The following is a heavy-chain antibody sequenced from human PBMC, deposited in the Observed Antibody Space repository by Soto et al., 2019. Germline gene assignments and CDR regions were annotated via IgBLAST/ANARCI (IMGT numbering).Heavy chain of an antibody. CDR2: IYYSRST. D-gene: IGHD4-17*01. V-gene: IGHV4-31*03. CDR3: ARDSPPRTTDDCDYAHYYYYYGMDV. CDR1: GGSISSGGYY. Sequence: SETLSLTCTVSGGSISSGGYYWSWIRQHRGKGLEWIGYIYYSRSTYYNPSLKSRVTISVDTSKNPFSLKLSSVTAADTAVYYCARDSPPRTTDDCDYAHYYYYYGMDVWGQGTTVTVSS. J-gene: IGHJ6*02.